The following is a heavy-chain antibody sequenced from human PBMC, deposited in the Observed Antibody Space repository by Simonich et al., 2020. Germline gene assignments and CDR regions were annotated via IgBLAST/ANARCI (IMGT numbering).Heavy chain of an antibody. CDR1: GGSFSGYY. D-gene: IGHD6-13*01. Sequence: QVQLQQWGAGLLKPSETLSLTCAVYGGSFSGYYWSWIRQPPGKGLEWIGEINHSGSTNYTPSLKSRVTISVDTSKNQFSLKLSSVTAADTAVYYCARGLRVAAASTAFQHWGQGTLVTVSS. CDR2: INHSGST. V-gene: IGHV4-34*01. J-gene: IGHJ1*01. CDR3: ARGLRVAAASTAFQH.